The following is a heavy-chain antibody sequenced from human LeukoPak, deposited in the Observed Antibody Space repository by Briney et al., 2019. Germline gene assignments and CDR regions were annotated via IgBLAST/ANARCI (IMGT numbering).Heavy chain of an antibody. CDR1: GGSLRGNY. CDR3: ARAPTVEWLSTYIDV. CDR2: TNHGGIT. J-gene: IGHJ6*03. D-gene: IGHD3-3*01. Sequence: KPSETLSLTCGVYGGSLRGNYWSWIRQSPGKGLEWIGETNHGGITDYNPSLKSRVIISVDTSKNQVSLTLSSVTAADTAVYYCARAPTVEWLSTYIDVWGKGTTVTVSS. V-gene: IGHV4-34*01.